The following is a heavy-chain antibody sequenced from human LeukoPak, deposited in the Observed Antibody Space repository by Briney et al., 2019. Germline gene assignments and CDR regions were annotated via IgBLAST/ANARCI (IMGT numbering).Heavy chain of an antibody. CDR2: ISGSAFYT. CDR3: AKDGGDYYGSGSYSYYYYGMDV. D-gene: IGHD3-10*01. V-gene: IGHV3-23*01. Sequence: GGSLRLSCAASGFTFSNYAVSWVRQAPGKGLEWVSDISGSAFYTYYAASVKGRFTISRDNSKNTVYVQMNSLRAEDTAVYYCAKDGGDYYGSGSYSYYYYGMDVWGQGTTVTVSS. CDR1: GFTFSNYA. J-gene: IGHJ6*02.